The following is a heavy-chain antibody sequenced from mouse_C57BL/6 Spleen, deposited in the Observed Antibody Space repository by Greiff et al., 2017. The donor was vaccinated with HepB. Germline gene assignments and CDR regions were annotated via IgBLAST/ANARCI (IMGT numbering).Heavy chain of an antibody. V-gene: IGHV1-19*01. CDR1: GYTFTDYY. CDR3: SRSDDRVDYGSSYDWYFDV. J-gene: IGHJ1*03. D-gene: IGHD1-1*01. Sequence: EVQLQQSGPVLVKPGASVKMSCKASGYTFTDYYMNWVKQSHGKSLEWIGVINPYNGGTSYNQKFKGKATLTVDKSSSTAYMELNSLTSEDSAVYYVSRSDDRVDYGSSYDWYFDVWGTGTTVTVSS. CDR2: INPYNGGT.